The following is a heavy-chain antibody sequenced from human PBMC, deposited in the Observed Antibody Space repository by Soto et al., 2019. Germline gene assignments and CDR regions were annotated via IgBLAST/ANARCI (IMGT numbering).Heavy chain of an antibody. J-gene: IGHJ4*02. CDR2: ISGFNGNT. Sequence: QVQLVQSGAEVKKPGASVKVSCKASGYTFNFYGITWVRQAPGQGLEWMGWISGFNGNTNYAADLQGRVTMTTDTPTSTAYMELRGLRSDATAVYYCARIGVSSGHESPDFDSWGQGTLVTVSS. CDR1: GYTFNFYG. V-gene: IGHV1-18*01. CDR3: ARIGVSSGHESPDFDS. D-gene: IGHD3-16*01.